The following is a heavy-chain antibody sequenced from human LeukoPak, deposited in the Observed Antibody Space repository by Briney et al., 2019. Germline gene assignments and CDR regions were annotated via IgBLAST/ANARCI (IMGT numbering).Heavy chain of an antibody. D-gene: IGHD3-22*01. J-gene: IGHJ4*02. CDR1: GFTFSSYA. CDR3: AKDRTYYYDSSGYYDY. V-gene: IGHV3-23*01. CDR2: ISGSGGST. Sequence: GGSLRLFCAASGFTFSSYAMSWVRQAPGKGLEWVSAISGSGGSTYYADSVKGRFTISRDNSKNTLYLQMNSLRAEDTAVYYCAKDRTYYYDSSGYYDYWGQGTLVTVSS.